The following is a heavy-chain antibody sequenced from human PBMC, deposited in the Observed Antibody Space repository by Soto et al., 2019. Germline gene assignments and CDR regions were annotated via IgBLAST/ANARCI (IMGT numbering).Heavy chain of an antibody. V-gene: IGHV1-18*01. CDR3: ARDCTKSSSWLYYFDY. J-gene: IGHJ4*02. CDR2: ISAYSGST. D-gene: IGHD6-13*01. Sequence: QVQLVQSGAEVKKPGASVKVSCKASGYTFTTYGISWVRQAPGPGLEGLGWISAYSGSTKFAQKLQGRVTMTTDTSTTTAYMELRIITSGETAVYYCARDCTKSSSWLYYFDYWGQGTLVTVSS. CDR1: GYTFTTYG.